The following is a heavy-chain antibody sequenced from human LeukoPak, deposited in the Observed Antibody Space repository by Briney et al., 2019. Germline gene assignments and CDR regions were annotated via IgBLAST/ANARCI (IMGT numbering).Heavy chain of an antibody. D-gene: IGHD6-6*01. CDR1: GYTFTAFY. J-gene: IGHJ5*02. V-gene: IGHV1-2*02. CDR2: INPNSGGT. CDR3: ARGGGRSSSAFDP. Sequence: ASVKVSCKASGYTFTAFYMHWVRQAPGQGLEWMGWINPNSGGTKYAQNFQGRVTMTRGTSISTAYMELSRLRSDDTAVYYCARGGGRSSSAFDPWGQGTLVTVSS.